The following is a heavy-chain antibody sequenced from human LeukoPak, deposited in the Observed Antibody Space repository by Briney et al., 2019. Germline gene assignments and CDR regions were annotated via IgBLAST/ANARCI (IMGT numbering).Heavy chain of an antibody. CDR1: GYTFTSYG. Sequence: GASVKVSCKASGYTFTSYGISWVRQAPGQGLEWMGWISAYNCNTNYAQKLQGRVTMTTDTSTSTAYMELRSLRSDDTAVYYCTTGYSSSWYHYGYFDLWGRGTLVTVSS. D-gene: IGHD6-13*01. CDR3: TTGYSSSWYHYGYFDL. J-gene: IGHJ2*01. V-gene: IGHV1-18*01. CDR2: ISAYNCNT.